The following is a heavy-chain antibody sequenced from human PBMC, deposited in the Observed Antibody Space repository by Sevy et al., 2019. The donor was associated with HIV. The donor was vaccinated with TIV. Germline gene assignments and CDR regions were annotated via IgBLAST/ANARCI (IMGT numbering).Heavy chain of an antibody. CDR3: TRASLLGYCSTTSCYYAFDI. CDR1: GITFSTSV. CDR2: ISGDTYYT. D-gene: IGHD2-2*01. J-gene: IGHJ3*02. Sequence: GGSLRLSCNASGITFSTSVMNWFRQSPDRGLEWVSSISGDTYYTHYADSMRGRFIVSRDNAKNSLFLEMNSLTVEDTAVYYCTRASLLGYCSTTSCYYAFDIWGPGTVVTVSS. V-gene: IGHV3-21*01.